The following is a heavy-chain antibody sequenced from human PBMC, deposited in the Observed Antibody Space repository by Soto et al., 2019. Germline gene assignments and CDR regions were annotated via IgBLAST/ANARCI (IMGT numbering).Heavy chain of an antibody. V-gene: IGHV3-21*04. CDR2: IAGSSTDI. CDR1: GFIFSSDW. J-gene: IGHJ4*02. CDR3: SRDPRLLDY. Sequence: GGSLRLSCAASGFIFSSDWMHWVRQAPGKGLEWVSYIAGSSTDINYADSVKGRFTISRDNAKNSLYLQLNSLRAEDTAVYYCSRDPRLLDYWGQGSLVTVSS.